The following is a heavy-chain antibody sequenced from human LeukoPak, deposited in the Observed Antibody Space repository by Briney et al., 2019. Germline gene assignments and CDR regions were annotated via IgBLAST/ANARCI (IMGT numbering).Heavy chain of an antibody. V-gene: IGHV4-4*07. Sequence: SETLSLTCTVSDGSISSYYWSWIRQPAGKGLEWIGRIYTSGSTNYNASLKSRVSMSVDTSKNQFSLKLSSVTAADTAVYYCARDEGLDTGMIADYWGQGTLVTVSS. CDR2: IYTSGST. CDR3: ARDEGLDTGMIADY. J-gene: IGHJ4*02. CDR1: DGSISSYY. D-gene: IGHD5-18*01.